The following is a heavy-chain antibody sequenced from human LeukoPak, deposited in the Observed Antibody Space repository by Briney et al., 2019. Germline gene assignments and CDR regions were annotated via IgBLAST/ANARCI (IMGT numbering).Heavy chain of an antibody. J-gene: IGHJ5*02. CDR3: ARVHRGSYRQFDP. CDR2: ISSSSSYI. CDR1: GFTFSSYS. Sequence: KTGGSLRLSCAASGFTFSSYSMNWVRQAPGKGLEWVSSISSSSSYIYYADSVKGRFTISRDNSKNTLFLQMNSLRAEDTAVYYCARVHRGSYRQFDPWGQGTLVTVSS. D-gene: IGHD3-16*02. V-gene: IGHV3-21*04.